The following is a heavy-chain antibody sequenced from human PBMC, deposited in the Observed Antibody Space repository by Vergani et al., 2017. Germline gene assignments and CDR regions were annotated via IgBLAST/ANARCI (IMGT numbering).Heavy chain of an antibody. CDR3: AKDMYSSSWYGENAFDI. CDR2: ISWNSGSI. J-gene: IGHJ3*02. Sequence: VQLVESGGSVVQPGRSLRLSCAASGFTFDDYAMHWVRQAPGKGLEWVSGISWNSGSIGYADSVKGRFTISRDNAKNSLYLQMNSLRAEDMALYYCAKDMYSSSWYGENAFDIWGQGTMVTVSS. V-gene: IGHV3-9*03. CDR1: GFTFDDYA. D-gene: IGHD6-13*01.